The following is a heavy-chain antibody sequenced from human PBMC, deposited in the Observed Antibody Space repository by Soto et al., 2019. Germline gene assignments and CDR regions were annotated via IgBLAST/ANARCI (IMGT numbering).Heavy chain of an antibody. CDR3: ATAMADNRGYYFDY. Sequence: PGGSLRLSCAASGFTFSSYAMSWVRQAPGKGLEWVSAISGSGGSTYYADSVKGRFTISRDNSKNTLYLQMNSLRAEDTAVYYCATAMADNRGYYFDYWGQGTLVTVS. CDR2: ISGSGGST. V-gene: IGHV3-23*01. D-gene: IGHD6-19*01. J-gene: IGHJ4*02. CDR1: GFTFSSYA.